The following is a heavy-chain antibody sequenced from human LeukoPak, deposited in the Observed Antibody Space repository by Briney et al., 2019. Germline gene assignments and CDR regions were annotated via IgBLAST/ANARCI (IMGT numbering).Heavy chain of an antibody. CDR2: IIPIFGTA. J-gene: IGHJ4*02. CDR1: GGTFSSYA. D-gene: IGHD3-10*01. V-gene: IGHV1-69*13. CDR3: ASSGSYYNLGYFDY. Sequence: SVKVSCKASGGTFSSYAISWVRQAPGQGLEWMGGIIPIFGTANYAQKFQGRVTITADESTSTAYMELSSLRSEDTAVYYCASSGSYYNLGYFDYWGQGTLVTVSS.